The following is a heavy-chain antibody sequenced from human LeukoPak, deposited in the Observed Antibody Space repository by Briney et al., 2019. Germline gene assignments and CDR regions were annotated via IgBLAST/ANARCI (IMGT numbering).Heavy chain of an antibody. CDR1: GGSFSGYY. D-gene: IGHD3-9*01. CDR3: ARGFNVLPYFDWPSRWFDP. V-gene: IGHV4-34*01. J-gene: IGHJ5*02. Sequence: SETLSLTCAVYGGSFSGYYWSWIRQPPGKGLEWIGEINHSGSTNYNPSLKSRVTISVDTSKNQFSLKLSSVTAADTAVYYCARGFNVLPYFDWPSRWFDPGGQETLVTVSS. CDR2: INHSGST.